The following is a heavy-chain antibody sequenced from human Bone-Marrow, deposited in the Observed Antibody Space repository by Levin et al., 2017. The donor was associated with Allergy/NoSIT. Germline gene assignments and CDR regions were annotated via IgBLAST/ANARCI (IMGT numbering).Heavy chain of an antibody. J-gene: IGHJ3*02. V-gene: IGHV1-2*06. D-gene: IGHD3-3*01. Sequence: GASVKVSCKASGYTFTGYYMHWVRQAPGQGLEWMGRINPNSGGTNYAQKFQGRVTMTRDTSISTAYMELSRLRSDDTAVYYCLTLYDFWSGYTPHDAFDIWGQGTMVTVSS. CDR3: LTLYDFWSGYTPHDAFDI. CDR2: INPNSGGT. CDR1: GYTFTGYY.